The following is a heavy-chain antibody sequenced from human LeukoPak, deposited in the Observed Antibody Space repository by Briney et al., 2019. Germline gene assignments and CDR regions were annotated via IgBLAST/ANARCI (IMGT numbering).Heavy chain of an antibody. CDR1: GFTFSSYS. J-gene: IGHJ5*02. V-gene: IGHV3-21*01. Sequence: PGGSLRLSCAASGFTFSSYSMNWVRQAPGKGLEWVSSISSSSSYIYYADSAKGRFTISRDNAKNSLYLQMNSLRAEDTAVYYCARDASEYRSSPNWFDPWGQGTLITVSS. CDR3: ARDASEYRSSPNWFDP. D-gene: IGHD6-6*01. CDR2: ISSSSSYI.